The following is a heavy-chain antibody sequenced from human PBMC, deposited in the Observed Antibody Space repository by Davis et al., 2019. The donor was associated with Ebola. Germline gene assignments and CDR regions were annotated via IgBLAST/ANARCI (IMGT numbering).Heavy chain of an antibody. D-gene: IGHD6-13*01. J-gene: IGHJ4*02. Sequence: ASVKVSCKASGYTFTDYFMHWVRQAPGQGLEWMGWISPNSGGTNYAQKFQGRVTMTRDTSITTAYMELSRLRSDDMAVYYCARGGHSSSWFNYWGQGTLVTVSS. CDR2: ISPNSGGT. V-gene: IGHV1-2*02. CDR3: ARGGHSSSWFNY. CDR1: GYTFTDYF.